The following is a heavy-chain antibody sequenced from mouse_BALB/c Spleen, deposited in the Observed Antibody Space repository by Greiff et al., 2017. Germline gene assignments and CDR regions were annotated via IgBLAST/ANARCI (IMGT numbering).Heavy chain of an antibody. J-gene: IGHJ4*01. Sequence: QVHVKQSGPELVKPGASVKMSCKASGYTFTDYVISWVKQRTGQGLEWIGEIYPGSGSTYYNEKFKGKATLTADKSSNTAYMQLSSLTSEDSAVYFCARLITYAMDYWGQGTSVTVSS. CDR2: IYPGSGST. V-gene: IGHV1-77*01. CDR1: GYTFTDYV. CDR3: ARLITYAMDY. D-gene: IGHD2-4*01.